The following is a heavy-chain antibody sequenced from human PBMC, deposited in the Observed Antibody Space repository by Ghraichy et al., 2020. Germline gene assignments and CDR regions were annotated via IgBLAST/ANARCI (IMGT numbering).Heavy chain of an antibody. D-gene: IGHD1-26*01. CDR2: IDPSESSK. V-gene: IGHV3-74*01. CDR3: ASDAPGDSGSYSWDY. CDR1: GLTFSTYW. J-gene: IGHJ4*02. Sequence: GESLNISCAASGLTFSTYWMHWIRQAPGRGLEWVSRIDPSESSKIYADSVQGRFTISRDNARNTLYLQMNSLRAEDTAVYYCASDAPGDSGSYSWDYWGQGTLVTVSS.